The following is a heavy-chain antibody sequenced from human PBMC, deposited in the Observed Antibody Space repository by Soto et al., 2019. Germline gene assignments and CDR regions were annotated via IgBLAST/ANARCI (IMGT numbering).Heavy chain of an antibody. D-gene: IGHD3-22*01. CDR2: ISSSSGTI. V-gene: IGHV3-48*02. CDR1: GFTFSSYS. Sequence: GGSLRLSCAASGFTFSSYSMNWVRQAPGKGLEWVSYISSSSGTIYYADSVKGRFTISRDNAKNSLYLQMNSLRDEDTAVYYCARDTYDSSGYYYVSVAFDIWGQGTMVTVSS. CDR3: ARDTYDSSGYYYVSVAFDI. J-gene: IGHJ3*02.